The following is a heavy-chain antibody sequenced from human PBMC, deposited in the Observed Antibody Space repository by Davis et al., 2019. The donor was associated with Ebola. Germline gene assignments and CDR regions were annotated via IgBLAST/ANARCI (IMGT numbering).Heavy chain of an antibody. V-gene: IGHV4-34*01. Sequence: PSETLSLTCAVYGGSFSGYYWSWIRQPPGKGLEWIGEINHSGSTNYNPSLKSRVTISVDTSKNQFSLKLSSVTAADTAVYYCARELIQLWPDYGERGYYYYGMDVWGQGTTVTVSS. CDR2: INHSGST. D-gene: IGHD5-18*01. J-gene: IGHJ6*02. CDR1: GGSFSGYY. CDR3: ARELIQLWPDYGERGYYYYGMDV.